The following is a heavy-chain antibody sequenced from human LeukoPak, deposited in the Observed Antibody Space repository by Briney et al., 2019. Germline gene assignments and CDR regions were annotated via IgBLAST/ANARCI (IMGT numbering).Heavy chain of an antibody. Sequence: AETLSLTCTVSGASITAYYWSWIRQPPGKGLEWIGYVHYSGNTKYSSSLRSRVTTSVDTSGSQFSLKLNSVTAADTAVYYCARGVGCSGGTCYSVYWLDPWGQGTLVTVSS. CDR2: VHYSGNT. CDR1: GASITAYY. J-gene: IGHJ5*02. CDR3: ARGVGCSGGTCYSVYWLDP. V-gene: IGHV4-59*01. D-gene: IGHD2-15*01.